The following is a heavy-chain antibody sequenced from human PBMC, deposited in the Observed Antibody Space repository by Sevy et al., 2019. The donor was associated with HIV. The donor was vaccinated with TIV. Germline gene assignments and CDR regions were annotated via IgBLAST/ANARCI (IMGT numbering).Heavy chain of an antibody. Sequence: SETLSLTCSISGGTIVSSGHYWGWIRQTPGKGLEWIGSIYYNGHTFYTPYLKSRLTISIDTSKNQFSLTLSSVTVADTAVYFCAREAGGYDYDYGMDVWGQGTTVTVSS. CDR2: IYYNGHT. J-gene: IGHJ6*02. CDR1: GGTIVSSGHY. CDR3: AREAGGYDYDYGMDV. V-gene: IGHV4-39*02. D-gene: IGHD5-12*01.